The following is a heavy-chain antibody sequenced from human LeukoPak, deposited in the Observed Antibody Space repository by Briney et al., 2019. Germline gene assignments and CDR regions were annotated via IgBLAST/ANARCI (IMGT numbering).Heavy chain of an antibody. CDR2: INHSGST. J-gene: IGHJ6*02. CDR1: GYSISSGYY. V-gene: IGHV4-38-2*02. D-gene: IGHD5-12*01. Sequence: SETLSLTCTVSGYSISSGYYWGWIRQPPGKGLERIGSINHSGSTYYNPSLKSRVTISVDTSKNQFSLKLSSVTAADTAVYYCARDRGATGMDVWGQGTTVTVSS. CDR3: ARDRGATGMDV.